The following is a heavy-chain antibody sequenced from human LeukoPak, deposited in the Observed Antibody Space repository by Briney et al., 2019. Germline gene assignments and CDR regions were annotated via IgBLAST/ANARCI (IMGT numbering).Heavy chain of an antibody. J-gene: IGHJ5*02. CDR1: GGSFSGYY. V-gene: IGHV4-34*01. D-gene: IGHD2-15*01. CDR2: INHSGST. Sequence: PSETLSLTCAVYGGSFSGYYWSWIRQPPGKGLEWIGEINHSGSTNYNPSLTSRVTISVDTSKNQFSLKLSSVTAADTAVYYCARGGYDLDPWGQGTLVTVSS. CDR3: ARGGYDLDP.